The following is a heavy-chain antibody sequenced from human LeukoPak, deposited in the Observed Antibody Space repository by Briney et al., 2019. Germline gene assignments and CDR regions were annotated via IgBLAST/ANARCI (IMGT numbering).Heavy chain of an antibody. CDR1: GGTFSSYG. CDR3: ARDNYAGANWFDP. J-gene: IGHJ5*02. CDR2: IIPAFGTA. V-gene: IGHV1-69*05. D-gene: IGHD1-7*01. Sequence: ASVKVSCKGSGGTFSSYGISWVRQAPGQGLEWMGGIIPAFGTAHYAQKFQGRVTITTDESTSTAYMELSSLRSEDTAVYYCARDNYAGANWFDPWGQGTLVTVSS.